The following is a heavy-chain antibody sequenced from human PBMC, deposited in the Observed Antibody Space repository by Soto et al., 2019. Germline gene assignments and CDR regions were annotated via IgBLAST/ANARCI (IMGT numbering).Heavy chain of an antibody. CDR1: GGTFSSYA. V-gene: IGHV1-69*13. CDR3: ARRLEYCTNGVCYTGKGYYYYYGMDV. J-gene: IGHJ6*02. Sequence: ASVKVSCKASGGTFSSYAISWVRQAPGQGLEWMGGIIPIFGTANYAQKFQGRVTITADESTSTAYMELSSLRSEDTAVYYCARRLEYCTNGVCYTGKGYYYYYGMDVWGQGTTVTVSS. CDR2: IIPIFGTA. D-gene: IGHD2-8*01.